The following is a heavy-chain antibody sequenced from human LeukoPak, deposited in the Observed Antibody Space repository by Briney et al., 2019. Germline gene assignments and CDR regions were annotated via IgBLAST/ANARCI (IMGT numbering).Heavy chain of an antibody. V-gene: IGHV3-15*01. CDR1: GFTFSDAW. CDR2: IKSKRDGETA. J-gene: IGHJ5*02. D-gene: IGHD3-10*01. CDR3: STDRGVTS. Sequence: PGGSLRLSCAASGFTFSDAWMNCVRQAPGKGLEWVGRIKSKRDGETADYAAPVKGRFTISRDDSRNTLYLQMNSLETEDTAVYYCSTDRGVTSWGQGTLVTVSS.